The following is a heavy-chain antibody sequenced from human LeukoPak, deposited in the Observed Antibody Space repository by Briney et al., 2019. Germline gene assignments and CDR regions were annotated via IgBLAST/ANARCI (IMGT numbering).Heavy chain of an antibody. D-gene: IGHD6-13*01. V-gene: IGHV4-34*01. J-gene: IGHJ4*02. CDR2: IDHSGRT. Sequence: KPSETLSLTCAVYGGSFSGYYWSWIRQPPGKGLEWIGEIDHSGRTNSNPSLKSRVTISVDMSKNQFSLRLSSVTAADTAVYYCARKSIVTAGRKPYDYWDQGTLVTVSP. CDR3: ARKSIVTAGRKPYDY. CDR1: GGSFSGYY.